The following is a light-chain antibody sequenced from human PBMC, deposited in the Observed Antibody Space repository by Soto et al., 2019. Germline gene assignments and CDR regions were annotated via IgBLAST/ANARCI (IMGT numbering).Light chain of an antibody. J-gene: IGLJ3*02. CDR3: HSYDSSLSGWV. Sequence: QLVLTQPPSVSGAPGQRVTISCTGSSSNIGAGFDLHWYQQLPGTAPKVLIYRYTNRPSGVPDRFSGSKSGTSASLDITGLQAEDEADYYCHSYDSSLSGWVFGGGTKVTVL. CDR1: SSNIGAGFD. V-gene: IGLV1-40*01. CDR2: RYT.